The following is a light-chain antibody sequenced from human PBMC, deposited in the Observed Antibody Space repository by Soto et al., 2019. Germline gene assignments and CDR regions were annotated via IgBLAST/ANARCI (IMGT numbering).Light chain of an antibody. J-gene: IGKJ1*01. Sequence: EIVMTQSPFTLSVSPGEGATLSCRASQSVSSNLAWYQKKPGQAPRLLIYGASTRASGIPARFSGSGSGTEFTLTISSLQSEDFAVYYCQHYNNWPPWTFGQGTKVDNK. CDR1: QSVSSN. CDR2: GAS. CDR3: QHYNNWPPWT. V-gene: IGKV3-15*01.